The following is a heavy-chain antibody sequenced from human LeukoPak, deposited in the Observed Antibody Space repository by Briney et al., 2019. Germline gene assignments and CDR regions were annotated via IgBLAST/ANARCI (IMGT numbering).Heavy chain of an antibody. J-gene: IGHJ4*02. Sequence: SETLSLTCTVSGGSISSYYWSWLRQPPGKGLEWIGYIYYSGSTNYNPSLKSRVTISVDTSKNQFSLKLSSVTAADTAVYYCARSPYYDFWSGYRGGSYFDYWGQGTLVTVSS. CDR1: GGSISSYY. D-gene: IGHD3-3*01. V-gene: IGHV4-59*01. CDR2: IYYSGST. CDR3: ARSPYYDFWSGYRGGSYFDY.